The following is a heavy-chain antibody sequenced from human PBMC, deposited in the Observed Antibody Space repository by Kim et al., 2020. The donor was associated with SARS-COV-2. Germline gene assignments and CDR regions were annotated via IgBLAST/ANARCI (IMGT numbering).Heavy chain of an antibody. V-gene: IGHV3-7*03. CDR2: IKQDGSET. Sequence: GGSLRLSCAASGFTFATHWMTWVRQAPGKGLEWVANIKQDGSETYYVDSVQGRFTISRDNAKSSLYLQMNSLRADDTAVYYCARTSSAYFDYWGQGTLVTASS. CDR3: ARTSSAYFDY. D-gene: IGHD2-2*01. J-gene: IGHJ4*02. CDR1: GFTFATHW.